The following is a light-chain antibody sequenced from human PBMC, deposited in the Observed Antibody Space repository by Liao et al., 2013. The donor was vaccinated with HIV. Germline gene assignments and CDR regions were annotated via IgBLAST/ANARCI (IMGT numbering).Light chain of an antibody. CDR1: KLGDKY. Sequence: SYEVTQPPSVSVSPGQTASVTCSGDKLGDKYVSWYQQRPGQSPALVIYEDTKRPSGIPERFSGSNSGNTATLTISGIQAMDEADYYCQAWDSSTGVFGTGTKVTVL. CDR3: QAWDSSTGV. CDR2: EDT. J-gene: IGLJ1*01. V-gene: IGLV3-1*01.